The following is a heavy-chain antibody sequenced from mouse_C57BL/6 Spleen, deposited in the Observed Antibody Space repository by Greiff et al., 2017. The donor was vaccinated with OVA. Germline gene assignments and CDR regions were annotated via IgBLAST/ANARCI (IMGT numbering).Heavy chain of an antibody. Sequence: EVQLQQSGPELVKPGDSVKISCKASGYSFTGYFMNWVMQSHGKSLEWIGRINPYNGDTFYNQKFKGKATLTVDKSSSTAHMELRSLTSEDSAVYYCARLTTVVEGYFDVWGTGTTVTVSS. CDR3: ARLTTVVEGYFDV. CDR2: INPYNGDT. CDR1: GYSFTGYF. D-gene: IGHD1-1*01. J-gene: IGHJ1*03. V-gene: IGHV1-20*01.